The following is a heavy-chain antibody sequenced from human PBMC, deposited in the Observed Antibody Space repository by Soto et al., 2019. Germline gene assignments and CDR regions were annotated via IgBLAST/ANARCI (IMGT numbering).Heavy chain of an antibody. Sequence: GGSLRLSCAASGFTFSNYGMHWVRQAPGKGLEWVAFISDDGSNKYYADSMKGRFTMSRDNSKSTLYLQMSSLRVEDTAVYYCTKRRTVLRFLESSSGRVVWCQGNTGTV. V-gene: IGHV3-30*18. J-gene: IGHJ6*02. CDR3: TKRRTVLRFLESSSGRVV. CDR2: ISDDGSNK. D-gene: IGHD3-3*01. CDR1: GFTFSNYG.